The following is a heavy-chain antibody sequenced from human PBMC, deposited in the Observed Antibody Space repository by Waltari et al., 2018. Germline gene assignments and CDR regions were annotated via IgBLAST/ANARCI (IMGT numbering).Heavy chain of an antibody. D-gene: IGHD4-17*01. J-gene: IGHJ2*01. CDR3: ARGARRTTVTTGWWYFDV. V-gene: IGHV3-74*01. CDR2: SNSDGSSI. Sequence: GPGKGVGGGSRSNSDGSSISYADSGKGGFTIYKDNAKNTVYLQMNSLRDDDTAIYYCARGARRTTVTTGWWYFDVWGRGTLVTVSS.